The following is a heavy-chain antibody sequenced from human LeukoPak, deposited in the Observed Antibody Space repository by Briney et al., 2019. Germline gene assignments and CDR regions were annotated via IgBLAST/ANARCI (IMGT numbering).Heavy chain of an antibody. V-gene: IGHV3-48*04. CDR2: ISSSGSTI. D-gene: IGHD5-12*01. J-gene: IGHJ4*02. CDR1: GFPFSIYG. CDR3: AKGEMGFSGYAFFDY. Sequence: GGSLRLSCAGSGFPFSIYGMNWVRQAPGKGLEWVSYISSSGSTIYYADSVKGRFTISRDNAKNSLYLQMNSLTVEDTAVYYCAKGEMGFSGYAFFDYWGQGNLVTVSS.